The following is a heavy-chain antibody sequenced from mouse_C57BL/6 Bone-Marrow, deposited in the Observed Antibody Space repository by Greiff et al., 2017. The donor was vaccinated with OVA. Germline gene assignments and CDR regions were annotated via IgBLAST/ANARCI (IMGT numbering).Heavy chain of an antibody. CDR3: AREEDHFDY. CDR2: IWSGGST. V-gene: IGHV2-2*01. CDR1: GFSLTSYG. Sequence: VMLVESGPGLVQPSQSLSITCTVSGFSLTSYGVHWVRQSPGKGLEWLGVIWSGGSTDYNAAFISRLSISKDNSKSQVFFKMNSLQADDTAIYYCAREEDHFDYWGQGTTLTVSS. J-gene: IGHJ2*01.